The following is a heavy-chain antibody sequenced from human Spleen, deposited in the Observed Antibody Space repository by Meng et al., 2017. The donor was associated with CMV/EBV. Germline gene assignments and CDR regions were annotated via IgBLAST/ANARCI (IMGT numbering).Heavy chain of an antibody. V-gene: IGHV1-8*01. CDR1: FTSYE. CDR2: MNPNSGNT. J-gene: IGHJ6*02. Sequence: FTSYEINWVRQATGQGLEWMGRMNPNSGNTGYAQKFQGRVTMTRNTSMSTASLELSSLRSEDTAVYYCARGPYYDILTGGYYYGMDVWGQGTMVTVSS. D-gene: IGHD3-9*01. CDR3: ARGPYYDILTGGYYYGMDV.